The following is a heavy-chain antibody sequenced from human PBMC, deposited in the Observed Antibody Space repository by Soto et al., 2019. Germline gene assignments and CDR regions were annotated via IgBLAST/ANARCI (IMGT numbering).Heavy chain of an antibody. CDR2: INHSGST. V-gene: IGHV4-34*01. J-gene: IGHJ4*02. D-gene: IGHD5-18*01. CDR1: GGSFSGYY. Sequence: PSETLSLTCAVYGGSFSGYYWSWIRQPPGKGLEWIGEINHSGSTNYNPSLKSRVTISVDTSKNQFSLKLSSVTAADTAVYYCASVDLWLVDYWGQGTLVTVSS. CDR3: ASVDLWLVDY.